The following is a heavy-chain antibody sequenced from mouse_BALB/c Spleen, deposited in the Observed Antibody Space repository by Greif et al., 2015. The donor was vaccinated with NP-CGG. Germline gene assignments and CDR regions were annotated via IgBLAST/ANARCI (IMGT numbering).Heavy chain of an antibody. J-gene: IGHJ4*01. CDR1: GYTFTSYW. V-gene: IGHV1-7*01. CDR3: ARRGTTVVASVDY. Sequence: QVQLQQSGAELAKPGASVKMSCKASGYTFTSYWMHWVKQRPGQGLEWIGYINPSTGYTEYNQKFKDKATLTADKSSSTAYMQLSSPTSEDSAVYYCARRGTTVVASVDYWGQGTSVTVSS. CDR2: INPSTGYT. D-gene: IGHD1-1*01.